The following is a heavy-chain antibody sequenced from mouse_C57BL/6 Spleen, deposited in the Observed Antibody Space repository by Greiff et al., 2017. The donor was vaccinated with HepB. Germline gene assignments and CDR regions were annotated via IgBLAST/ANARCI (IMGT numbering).Heavy chain of an antibody. V-gene: IGHV1-55*01. CDR2: IYPGSGST. J-gene: IGHJ4*01. CDR1: GYTFTSYW. Sequence: QVQLKQPGAELVKPGASVKMSCKASGYTFTSYWITWVKQRPGQGLEWIGDIYPGSGSTNYNEKFKSKATLTVDTSSSTAYMQLSSLTSEDSAVYYCARDDYDGGIYYYAMDYWGQGTSVTVSS. D-gene: IGHD2-4*01. CDR3: ARDDYDGGIYYYAMDY.